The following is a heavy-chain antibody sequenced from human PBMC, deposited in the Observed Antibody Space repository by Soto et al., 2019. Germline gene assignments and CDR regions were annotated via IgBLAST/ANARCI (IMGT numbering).Heavy chain of an antibody. CDR1: GFTFSSYG. J-gene: IGHJ6*02. CDR3: ARGPHYYGSGSYYMGYYYYGMDV. Sequence: ESGGGVVQPGRSLRLSCAASGFTFSSYGMHWVRQAPGKGLEWVAVIWYDGSNKYYADSVKGRFTISRDNSKNTLYLQMNSLRAEDTAVYYCARGPHYYGSGSYYMGYYYYGMDVWGQGTTVTVSS. V-gene: IGHV3-33*01. D-gene: IGHD3-10*01. CDR2: IWYDGSNK.